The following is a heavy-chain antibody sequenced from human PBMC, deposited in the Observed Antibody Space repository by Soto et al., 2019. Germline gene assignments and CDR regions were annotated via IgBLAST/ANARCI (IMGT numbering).Heavy chain of an antibody. CDR3: ARDRRPSSGWYGALYI. D-gene: IGHD6-19*01. J-gene: IGHJ3*02. CDR2: IWYDGTTK. V-gene: IGHV3-33*01. CDR1: GFTFNSYG. Sequence: QLQLVESGGGVVQPGGSLRLSCTVSGFTFNSYGMHWVRQSPGKGLEWVAIIWYDGTTKYYIDSVRGRFTVSRDNCKNSLYLERTNLRAEDTAIYFCARDRRPSSGWYGALYIWGRGTMITVSS.